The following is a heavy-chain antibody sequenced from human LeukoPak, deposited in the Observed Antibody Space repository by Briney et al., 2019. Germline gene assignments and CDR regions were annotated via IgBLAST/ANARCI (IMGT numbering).Heavy chain of an antibody. CDR1: GFTFSSVS. D-gene: IGHD3-22*01. CDR2: ISSTSTST. CDR3: ARGRSGYYFDY. Sequence: GGSLRLACAASGFTFSSVSMNWVRQAPGKGLEWVSYISSTSTSTYYADSAKGRFTISRDNAQNSLYLQMNSLGDDDTAVYYCARGRSGYYFDYWGQGTLVTVSS. J-gene: IGHJ4*02. V-gene: IGHV3-48*02.